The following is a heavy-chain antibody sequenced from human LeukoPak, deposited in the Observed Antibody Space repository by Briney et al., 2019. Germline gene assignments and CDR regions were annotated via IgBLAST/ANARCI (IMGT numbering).Heavy chain of an antibody. J-gene: IGHJ3*02. V-gene: IGHV4-59*08. CDR1: GGSISSYY. CDR2: IYYSGST. D-gene: IGHD6-13*01. CDR3: ARQYSSSWYGIDAFDI. Sequence: SGTLSLTCTVSGGSISSYYWSWIRQPPGKGLEWIGYIYYSGSTNYNPSLKSRVTISVDTSKNQFSLKLSSVTAADTAVYYCARQYSSSWYGIDAFDIWGQGTMVTVSS.